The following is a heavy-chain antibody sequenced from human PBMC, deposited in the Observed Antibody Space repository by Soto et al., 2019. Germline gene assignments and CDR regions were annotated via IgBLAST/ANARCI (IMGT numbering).Heavy chain of an antibody. Sequence: QVQLVQSGTEVKEPGSSVKVSCRASGATFRSHAFTWVRQAPGQGLELMGGIIPMSATPFYTQTFQDRFTITADESASTVYMAVNSVRSEDTVVYYCATNSGGYNYSAIYWGQGTLVTVSS. CDR2: IIPMSATP. CDR1: GATFRSHA. CDR3: ATNSGGYNYSAIY. J-gene: IGHJ4*02. V-gene: IGHV1-69*12. D-gene: IGHD5-12*01.